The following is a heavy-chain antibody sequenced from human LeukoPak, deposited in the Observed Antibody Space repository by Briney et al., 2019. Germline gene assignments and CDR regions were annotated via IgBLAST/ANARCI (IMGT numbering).Heavy chain of an antibody. Sequence: GGSLRLSCAASGFTFSSYGMHWVRQAPGKGLEWVAFIRYDGSNKYYADSVKGRFTISKDNSKNTLYLQMNSLRAEDTAVYYCARDYDFWSGSYMDVWGKGTTVTVSS. V-gene: IGHV3-30*02. CDR1: GFTFSSYG. J-gene: IGHJ6*03. D-gene: IGHD3-3*01. CDR3: ARDYDFWSGSYMDV. CDR2: IRYDGSNK.